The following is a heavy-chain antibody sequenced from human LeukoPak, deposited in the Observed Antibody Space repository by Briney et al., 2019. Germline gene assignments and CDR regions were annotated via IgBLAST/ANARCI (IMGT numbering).Heavy chain of an antibody. J-gene: IGHJ5*02. D-gene: IGHD3-22*01. V-gene: IGHV4-4*09. Sequence: PSETLSLTCTVSGGSISSYYWSWIRQPPGKGLEWIGYIYTSRSTNYNPSLKSRVTISVDTSKNQFSLKLSSVTAADTAVYHCARGVGGYYYDSSGYYWPWGQGTLVTVSS. CDR3: ARGVGGYYYDSSGYYWP. CDR2: IYTSRST. CDR1: GGSISSYY.